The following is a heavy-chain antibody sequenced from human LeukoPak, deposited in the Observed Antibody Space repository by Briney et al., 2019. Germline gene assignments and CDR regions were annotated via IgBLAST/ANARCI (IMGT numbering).Heavy chain of an antibody. D-gene: IGHD2/OR15-2a*01. J-gene: IGHJ6*03. V-gene: IGHV1-69*05. CDR1: GGTLSSYA. Sequence: ASVKVSCKASGGTLSSYAISWVRQAPGQGLEWMGGIIPIFGTANYAQKFQGRVTITTDESTSTAYMELSSLRSEDTAVYYCARGPILFRYYYMDVWGKGTTVTVSS. CDR2: IIPIFGTA. CDR3: ARGPILFRYYYMDV.